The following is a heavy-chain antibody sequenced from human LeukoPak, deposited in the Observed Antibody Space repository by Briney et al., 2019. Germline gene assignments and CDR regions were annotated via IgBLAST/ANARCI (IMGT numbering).Heavy chain of an antibody. J-gene: IGHJ4*02. CDR2: ISYDGSNK. V-gene: IGHV3-30*18. CDR3: AKAGVVVPAD. D-gene: IGHD2-2*01. CDR1: RFTFSSYG. Sequence: TGGSLRLSCAASRFTFSSYGMHWVRQAPGKGLEWVAVISYDGSNKYYADSVKGRFTISRDNSKNTLYLQMNSLRAEDTAVYYCAKAGVVVPADWGQGTLVTVSS.